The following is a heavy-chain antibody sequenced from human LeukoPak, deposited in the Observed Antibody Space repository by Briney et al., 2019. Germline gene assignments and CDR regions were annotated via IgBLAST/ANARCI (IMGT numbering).Heavy chain of an antibody. CDR3: AITYGSGSSIFDY. CDR2: IDPSDSYT. D-gene: IGHD3-10*01. CDR1: GYSFPSYW. J-gene: IGHJ4*02. Sequence: GESLKIPCRGSGYSFPSYWISWVRQMPGKGVEWMGRIDPSDSYTNYRPSFQGHVTISADKSISTASLQWSSLKASDTAMYYCAITYGSGSSIFDYWGQGTLVTVSS. V-gene: IGHV5-10-1*01.